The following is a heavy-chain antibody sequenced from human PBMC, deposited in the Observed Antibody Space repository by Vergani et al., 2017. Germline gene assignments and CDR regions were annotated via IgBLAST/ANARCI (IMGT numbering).Heavy chain of an antibody. D-gene: IGHD7-27*01. CDR1: GFSLSTSGMR. J-gene: IGHJ4*02. CDR3: ARSSNWGSTGFDY. V-gene: IGHV2-70*04. CDR2: IDWDDDK. Sequence: QVTLKESGPALVKPTQTLTLTCTFSGFSLSTSGMRVSWIRQPPGKALEWLARIDWDDDKFYSTSLKTRLTISKDTSKNQVVLTMTNMDPVDTATYYCARSSNWGSTGFDYWGQGTLVTVST.